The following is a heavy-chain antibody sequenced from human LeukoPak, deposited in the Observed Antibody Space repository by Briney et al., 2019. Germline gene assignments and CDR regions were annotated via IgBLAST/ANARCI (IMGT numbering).Heavy chain of an antibody. D-gene: IGHD2-15*01. Sequence: GGSLRLSCAASGFTFSDHYIDWVRQAPGKGLEWVGRSRDKGNRYTTAYAASVRGRFTISRDDSKNSLYLQMNSLRAEDTAVYYCAKSGLNRFDYWGQGTLVTVSS. CDR3: AKSGLNRFDY. J-gene: IGHJ4*02. CDR1: GFTFSDHY. CDR2: SRDKGNRYTT. V-gene: IGHV3-72*01.